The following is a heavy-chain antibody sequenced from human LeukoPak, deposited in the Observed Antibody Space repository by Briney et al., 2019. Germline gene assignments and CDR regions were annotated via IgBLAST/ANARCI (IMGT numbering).Heavy chain of an antibody. V-gene: IGHV4-38-2*01. D-gene: IGHD3-3*01. J-gene: IGHJ4*02. CDR3: AGTYYDFWSGYQTSDY. CDR2: ICHSGST. CDR1: GYSISSVYY. Sequence: PSETLSLTCAVSGYSISSVYYWGWVRQPPGKGLGWIGGICHSGSTYYNPSLKSRVTISVDTSKNQFSLKLSSVTAADTAVYYCAGTYYDFWSGYQTSDYWGQGTLVTVSS.